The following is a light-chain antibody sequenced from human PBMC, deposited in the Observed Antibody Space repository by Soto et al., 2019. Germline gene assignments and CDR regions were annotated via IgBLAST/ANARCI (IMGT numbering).Light chain of an antibody. Sequence: DIQMTQSPSSLSASVGDRVTITCRASQGIDNHLAWYQQKPGKAPKLLIYAASTLQSGVPSRFTGSGSGTDFTLTISSLQPEDAPTYYCQKCKVSPFSFGGGTKVEIK. J-gene: IGKJ4*01. CDR3: QKCKVSPFS. CDR2: AAS. V-gene: IGKV1-27*01. CDR1: QGIDNH.